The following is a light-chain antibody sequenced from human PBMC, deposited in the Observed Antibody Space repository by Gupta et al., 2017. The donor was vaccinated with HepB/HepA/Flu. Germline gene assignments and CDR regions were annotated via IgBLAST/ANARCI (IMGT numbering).Light chain of an antibody. CDR3: QQDGSSMIS. J-gene: IGKJ4*01. Sequence: EIVLTQSPGTLSLSPGERATLSCRASQSVSSSYLAWYQQKPGQAPRLLIYGASSRATGIPDRFSGSGSGTDFTLTISRLEPEDFAVYYCQQDGSSMISFGGWTKVEIK. CDR2: GAS. V-gene: IGKV3-20*01. CDR1: QSVSSSY.